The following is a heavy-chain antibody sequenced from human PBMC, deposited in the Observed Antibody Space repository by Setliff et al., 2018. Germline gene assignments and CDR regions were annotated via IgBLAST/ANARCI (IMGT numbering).Heavy chain of an antibody. Sequence: PSETLSLTCAVSGYSISSGYYWGWIRQPPGKGLEWIGSIYHSGSTYYNPSLKSRVTISADTSKNQFSLKLSSVTAADTAVYYCARLYIVVVVAATPAWFDPWGQGTLVTVSS. D-gene: IGHD2-15*01. V-gene: IGHV4-38-2*01. CDR3: ARLYIVVVVAATPAWFDP. J-gene: IGHJ5*02. CDR2: IYHSGST. CDR1: GYSISSGYY.